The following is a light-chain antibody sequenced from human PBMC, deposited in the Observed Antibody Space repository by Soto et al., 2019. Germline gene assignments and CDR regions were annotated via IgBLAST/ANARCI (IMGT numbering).Light chain of an antibody. V-gene: IGKV1-9*01. CDR3: QQRSNWPQT. Sequence: IQLTQSPSSLSASVGDRVTITCRASQGISPYLAWYQQKPGKAPKLLIYSVSTLQGGVPSRFSGSGSGTDFTLTISSLQPEDFATYYCQQRSNWPQTFGPGTKVDIK. J-gene: IGKJ3*01. CDR2: SVS. CDR1: QGISPY.